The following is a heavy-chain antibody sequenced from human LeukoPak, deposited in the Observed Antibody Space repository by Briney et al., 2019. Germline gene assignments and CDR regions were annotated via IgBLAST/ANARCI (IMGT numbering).Heavy chain of an antibody. CDR3: AREASYSSSRGTFDY. Sequence: GASVKVSCTASGGTFSSYAISWVRQAPGQGLEWMGGIIPIFGTANYAQKFQGRVTITTDESTSTAYMELSSLRSEDTAVYYCAREASYSSSRGTFDYWGQGTLVTVSS. J-gene: IGHJ4*02. CDR2: IIPIFGTA. CDR1: GGTFSSYA. V-gene: IGHV1-69*05. D-gene: IGHD6-6*01.